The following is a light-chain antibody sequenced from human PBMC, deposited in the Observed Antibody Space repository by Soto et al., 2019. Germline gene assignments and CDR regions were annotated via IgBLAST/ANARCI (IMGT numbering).Light chain of an antibody. CDR3: QQFNNYPPLT. Sequence: AIQLTQSPSSLSASVGDRVTITCRASQGISSALAWYQQKPGKAPKLLIYDASSLESGVPSRFSGSGSATDFTLTISSLQPEDFATYYCQQFNNYPPLTFGGGTKVEIK. J-gene: IGKJ4*01. CDR1: QGISSA. CDR2: DAS. V-gene: IGKV1D-13*01.